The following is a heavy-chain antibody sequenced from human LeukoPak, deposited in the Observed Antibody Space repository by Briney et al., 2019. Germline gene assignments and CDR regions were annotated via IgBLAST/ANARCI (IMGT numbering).Heavy chain of an antibody. Sequence: KSGGSLRLSCAASGFTFSSYAMSWVRQAPGKGLEWVSAISGSGGSTYYADSVKGRFTISRDNSKDTLYLQMNSLRAEDTAVYYCAKDSYYYGSGSYYWGPDAFDIWGQGTMVTVSS. CDR3: AKDSYYYGSGSYYWGPDAFDI. CDR2: ISGSGGST. D-gene: IGHD3-10*01. J-gene: IGHJ3*02. V-gene: IGHV3-23*01. CDR1: GFTFSSYA.